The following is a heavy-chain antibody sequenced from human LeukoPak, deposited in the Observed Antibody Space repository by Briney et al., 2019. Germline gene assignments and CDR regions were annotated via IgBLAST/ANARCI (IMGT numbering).Heavy chain of an antibody. V-gene: IGHV3-30*04. CDR3: ARTSYSSGWSPFDY. D-gene: IGHD6-19*01. CDR2: ISYDGRNN. J-gene: IGHJ4*02. CDR1: GFTFSSYA. Sequence: PGRSLRLSCAASGFTFSSYAMHWVRQAPGKGLEWVAVISYDGRNNYYADSVKGRFTISRDNSKNTLYLQMNSLRPEDTAAFYCARTSYSSGWSPFDYWDQGTLVSVSS.